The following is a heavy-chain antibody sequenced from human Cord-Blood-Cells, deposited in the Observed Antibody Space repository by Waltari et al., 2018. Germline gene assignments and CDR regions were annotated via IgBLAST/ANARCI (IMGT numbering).Heavy chain of an antibody. CDR1: GYTFTGYY. V-gene: IGHV1-2*04. D-gene: IGHD3-10*01. J-gene: IGHJ4*02. CDR3: ARGAMVQWVIRYFDY. CDR2: INPNSGGT. Sequence: QVQLVQSGAEVKKPGASVKVSCRASGYTFTGYYMHWVRQAPGQGLEWMGWINPNSGGTNYAQKFQGWVTMTRDTSISTAYMELSRLRSDDTAVYYCARGAMVQWVIRYFDYWGQGTLVTVSS.